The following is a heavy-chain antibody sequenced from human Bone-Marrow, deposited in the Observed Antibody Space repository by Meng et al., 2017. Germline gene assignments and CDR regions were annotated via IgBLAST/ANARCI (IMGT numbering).Heavy chain of an antibody. V-gene: IGHV4-4*02. CDR1: GASVSSGYW. CDR3: AASPGWWRIDS. J-gene: IGHJ4*02. CDR2: FHHSGTT. Sequence: QVQLQESGPGLVKPSGTLYLTCGVSGASVSSGYWWTWVRQPPGKGLEWIGEFHHSGTTNYNPSLRSRVTISVDTSKNQFSLRLTSVTAADTAVYYCAASPGWWRIDSWGQGTLVTVSS. D-gene: IGHD6-19*01.